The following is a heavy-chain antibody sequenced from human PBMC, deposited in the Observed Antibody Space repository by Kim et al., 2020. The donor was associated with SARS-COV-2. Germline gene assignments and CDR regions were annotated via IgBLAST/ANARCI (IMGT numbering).Heavy chain of an antibody. CDR1: GGSTNFYY. V-gene: IGHV4-59*08. J-gene: IGHJ4*02. CDR3: ARLVYYSSSAFAPAFFDY. CDR2: IHYNGGT. Sequence: SETLSLTCIASGGSTNFYYWSWIRQPPGKGLEWIGHIHYNGGTSYNPSLKGRLTISVDTSRNQFSLKLSSVTAADTAVYYCARLVYYSSSAFAPAFFDYWGQGTLVTVSS. D-gene: IGHD3-22*01.